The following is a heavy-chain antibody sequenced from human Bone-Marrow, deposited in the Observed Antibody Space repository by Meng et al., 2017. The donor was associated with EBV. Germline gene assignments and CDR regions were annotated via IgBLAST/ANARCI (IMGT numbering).Heavy chain of an antibody. CDR2: ISAYNGNT. V-gene: IGHV1-18*01. D-gene: IGHD2-15*01. J-gene: IGHJ4*02. Sequence: QVRVVQAGAEGKKPGASMKVSCKASGYTFTSYGISWVRQAPGQGLEWMGWISAYNGNTNYAQKLQGRVTMTTDTSTSTAYMELRSLRSDDTAVYYCARINCSGGSCYSPLWYWGQGTLVTVSS. CDR3: ARINCSGGSCYSPLWY. CDR1: GYTFTSYG.